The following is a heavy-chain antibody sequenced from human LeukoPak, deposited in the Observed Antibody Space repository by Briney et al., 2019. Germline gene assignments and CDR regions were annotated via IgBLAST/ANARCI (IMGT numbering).Heavy chain of an antibody. V-gene: IGHV4-39*07. CDR3: ARDFSSSSSVYYYYYMDV. Sequence: SETLSLTCTVSGDSITSGSYYWGWVRQPPGKGLEWLGTIYYRGTTYYNPSLKSRVTISVDTSKNQFSLRLNSVTAADTAVYYCARDFSSSSSVYYYYYMDVWGKGTSVTVSS. CDR2: IYYRGTT. CDR1: GDSITSGSYY. D-gene: IGHD6-6*01. J-gene: IGHJ6*03.